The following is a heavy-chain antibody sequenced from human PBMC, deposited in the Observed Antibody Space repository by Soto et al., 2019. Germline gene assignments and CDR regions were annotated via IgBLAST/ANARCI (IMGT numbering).Heavy chain of an antibody. CDR3: AKGGVTGYYGLDV. CDR1: GFTFSSYG. CDR2: ITGRGDST. J-gene: IGHJ6*02. Sequence: PGGSLRLSCAASGFTFSSYGMNWVRQSPGKGLEWVSLITGRGDSTYYADSVKGRLTISRDNSKNTVYLQMSSLRAEDTALYYCAKGGVTGYYGLDVWGQGTTVTVSS. V-gene: IGHV3-23*01. D-gene: IGHD3-3*01.